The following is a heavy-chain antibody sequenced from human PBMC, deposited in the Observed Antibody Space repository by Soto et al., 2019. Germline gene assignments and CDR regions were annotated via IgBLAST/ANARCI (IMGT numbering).Heavy chain of an antibody. CDR2: FMPIFGTT. J-gene: IGHJ4*02. CDR3: TRDRGRRYNDGRGYYYSAY. V-gene: IGHV1-69*01. D-gene: IGHD3-22*01. Sequence: QVHLVQSGAEVKKPGSSVKVSCKASGGTFSSYAISWVRQAPGQGLEWTGGFMPIFGTTNYAQKFQGRVTITADESTSTAYMELSSLRSEDTAVYYCTRDRGRRYNDGRGYYYSAYWGQGTLVTVSS. CDR1: GGTFSSYA.